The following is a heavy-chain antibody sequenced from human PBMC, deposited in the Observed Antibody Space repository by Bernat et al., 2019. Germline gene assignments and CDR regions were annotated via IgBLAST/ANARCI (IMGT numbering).Heavy chain of an antibody. V-gene: IGHV3-73*01. CDR2: IRSKANSYAT. D-gene: IGHD6-6*01. CDR3: ARGSAYSSSSQYNWFDP. CDR1: GFTFSGSA. Sequence: EVQLVESGGGLVQPGGSLKLSCAASGFTFSGSAMHWVRQASGKGLEWVGRIRSKANSYATAYAASVKGRFTISRDDSKNTAYLQMNSLKTEDTAVYYCARGSAYSSSSQYNWFDPWGQGTLVTVSS. J-gene: IGHJ5*02.